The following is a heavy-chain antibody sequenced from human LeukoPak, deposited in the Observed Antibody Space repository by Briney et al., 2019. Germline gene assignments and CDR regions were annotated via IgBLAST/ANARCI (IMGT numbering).Heavy chain of an antibody. J-gene: IGHJ5*01. V-gene: IGHV1-18*01. CDR1: GYTFSGVG. CDR3: ARGESSGGYCFDS. Sequence: ASVKVSCKESGYTFSGVGISWVLQAPGQGLEWMAWISVYNGNTKHAQKVQGRVTMTTDTSTSTAYMELRSLRSDDTAVYYCARGESSGGYCFDSWGRGTLVTVSS. D-gene: IGHD3-10*01. CDR2: ISVYNGNT.